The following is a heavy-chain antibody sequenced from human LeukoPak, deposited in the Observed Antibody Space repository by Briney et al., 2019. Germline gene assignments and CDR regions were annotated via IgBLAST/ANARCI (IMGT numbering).Heavy chain of an antibody. CDR2: IYTSGST. J-gene: IGHJ4*02. D-gene: IGHD3-9*01. CDR3: AKHEVAWFVD. Sequence: SETLSLTCTVSGGSISSYYWSWIRQPAGKGLEWIGRIYTSGSTNYNPSLKSRVTMSIDTSKNQFSLRLNSVTAADTALYYCAKHEVAWFVDWGQGTLVIVSS. CDR1: GGSISSYY. V-gene: IGHV4-4*07.